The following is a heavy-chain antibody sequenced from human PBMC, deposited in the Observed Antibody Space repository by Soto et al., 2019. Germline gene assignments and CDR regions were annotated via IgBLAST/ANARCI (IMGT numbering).Heavy chain of an antibody. V-gene: IGHV3-23*01. J-gene: IGHJ4*02. CDR1: GFTFTSYA. Sequence: GGSLRLSCAASGFTFTSYALSWVRQAPGKGLEWVSAISNSGGRTDYADSVKGRFTISRDNPKNTVYLQMNGLRAEDTAVYYCATADTHYFDSSGSNFDDWSQGTLVTVSS. CDR3: ATADTHYFDSSGSNFDD. D-gene: IGHD3-22*01. CDR2: ISNSGGRT.